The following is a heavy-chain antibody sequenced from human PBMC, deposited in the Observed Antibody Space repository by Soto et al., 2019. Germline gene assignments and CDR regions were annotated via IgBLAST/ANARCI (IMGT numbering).Heavy chain of an antibody. Sequence: QVQLVESGGGVVQSGRSLRLSCAASGFTFSSYGMHWVRQAPGKGLEWVAVISYDGSNKYYADPVKGRFTISRDNSKNTLYLQMNSLRAEDTAVYYCAKDLLRPGRAYGMDVWGQGTTVTVSS. D-gene: IGHD6-25*01. CDR3: AKDLLRPGRAYGMDV. CDR1: GFTFSSYG. V-gene: IGHV3-30*18. J-gene: IGHJ6*02. CDR2: ISYDGSNK.